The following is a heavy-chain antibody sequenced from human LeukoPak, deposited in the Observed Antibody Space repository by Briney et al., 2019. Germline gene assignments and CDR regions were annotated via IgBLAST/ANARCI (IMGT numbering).Heavy chain of an antibody. D-gene: IGHD3-16*01. CDR3: ARVRSSRGGLYYFDS. CDR2: MYHSGSA. J-gene: IGHJ4*02. Sequence: SQTLSLTCTSSDDSFSSGAYYWSWIRQPPGKGLEWVAYMYHSGSAYYNPSLKNRVTISVDRSKNQFSLKLSSVTAADTAVYYCARVRSSRGGLYYFDSWGQGTLVTVSS. V-gene: IGHV4-30-2*01. CDR1: DDSFSSGAYY.